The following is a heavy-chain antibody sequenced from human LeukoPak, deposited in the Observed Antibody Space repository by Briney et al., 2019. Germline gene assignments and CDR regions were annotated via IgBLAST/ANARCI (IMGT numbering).Heavy chain of an antibody. Sequence: PGGSLRLSCAASGFTFSSYVMSWVRQAPGKGLEWVSTISGSGDSTYYADSVKGRFTVSRDDSKNTLYLQMNSLRAEDTAVYYCARGTSLCYFDYWGQGTLVTVSS. V-gene: IGHV3-23*01. J-gene: IGHJ4*02. CDR2: ISGSGDST. CDR3: ARGTSLCYFDY. D-gene: IGHD1-14*01. CDR1: GFTFSSYV.